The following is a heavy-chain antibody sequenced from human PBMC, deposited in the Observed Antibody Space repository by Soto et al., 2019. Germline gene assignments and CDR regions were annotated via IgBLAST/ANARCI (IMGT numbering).Heavy chain of an antibody. Sequence: GGSLRLSCAASGFTFSSYAMSWVRQAPGKGLEWVSAISGSGGSTYYADSVKGRFTIFRDNSKNTLYLQMNSLRAEDTAVYYCAKMRLWFVESDNWFDPWGQGTLVTVSS. CDR1: GFTFSSYA. D-gene: IGHD3-10*01. CDR2: ISGSGGST. V-gene: IGHV3-23*01. CDR3: AKMRLWFVESDNWFDP. J-gene: IGHJ5*02.